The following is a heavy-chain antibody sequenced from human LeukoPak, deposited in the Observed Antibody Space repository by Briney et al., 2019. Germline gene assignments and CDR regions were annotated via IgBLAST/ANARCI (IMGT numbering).Heavy chain of an antibody. J-gene: IGHJ5*02. Sequence: PGGSLRLSCTASGFTFSSYWMHWVRQAPGKGLVWVSRINSDGGSTSYADSVKGRFTISRDNAKNTLYLQMNSLRAEDTAVYYCARGTRRSSGWYSTSFLNWFDPWGQGTLVTVSS. D-gene: IGHD6-19*01. CDR3: ARGTRRSSGWYSTSFLNWFDP. CDR2: INSDGGST. V-gene: IGHV3-74*01. CDR1: GFTFSSYW.